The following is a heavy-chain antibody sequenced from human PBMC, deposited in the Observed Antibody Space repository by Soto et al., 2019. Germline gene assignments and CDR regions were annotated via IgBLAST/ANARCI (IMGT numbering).Heavy chain of an antibody. CDR2: FYSSGSI. J-gene: IGHJ5*02. D-gene: IGHD6-19*01. Sequence: PSQTVSLTCFVSCYSITAGGYYWSWIRHHPGKGLEWIGSFYSSGSIIYNPSLRSRVSISGDTSSNQFSMSLTSVTAADTARYYWARMYSSGSGWFHPWGQGTLVTVSS. V-gene: IGHV4-31*03. CDR1: CYSITAGGYY. CDR3: ARMYSSGSGWFHP.